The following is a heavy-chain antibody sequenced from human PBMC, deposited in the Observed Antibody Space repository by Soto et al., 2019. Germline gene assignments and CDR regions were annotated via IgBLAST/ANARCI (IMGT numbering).Heavy chain of an antibody. CDR2: IVVGSDNT. J-gene: IGHJ6*02. Sequence: SVKDYCKTSGFTFTSSAIQWVRQARGQRLEWIGWIVVGSDNTNYAQKFQERVTITRDLSTNTIYMDLSGLRSEDTAVYYCAASPSFWQNDYYGAIGVWGQGTTVTVSS. CDR1: GFTFTSSA. D-gene: IGHD1-1*01. CDR3: AASPSFWQNDYYGAIGV. V-gene: IGHV1-58*02.